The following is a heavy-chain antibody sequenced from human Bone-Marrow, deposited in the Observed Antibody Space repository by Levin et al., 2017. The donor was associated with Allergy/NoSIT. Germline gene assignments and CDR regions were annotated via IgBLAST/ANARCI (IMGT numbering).Heavy chain of an antibody. J-gene: IGHJ4*02. CDR3: TTTSYDGYLDY. V-gene: IGHV3-15*01. Sequence: GESLKISCAAFGFSVTDHYIDWVRQAPGKGLEWVGRIKSKTDGEITDYIAPVRGRFSFTRDDSKNTVDLHMNSLKIEDTGVYYCTTTSYDGYLDYWGQGALVTVSS. CDR2: IKSKTDGEIT. CDR1: GFSVTDHY. D-gene: IGHD3-10*01.